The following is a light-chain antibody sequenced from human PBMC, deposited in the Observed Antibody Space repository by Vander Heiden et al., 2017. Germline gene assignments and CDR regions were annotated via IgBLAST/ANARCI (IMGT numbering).Light chain of an antibody. CDR3: QSYDSSLTAHV. Sequence: SVLTQPPSVSGAPGQRVTVSCTGSFSNIGAGFDVHWYQQLPGTAPKLLIYDNTNRPSGVPDRFSGSKSGTSASLAITGLQPEDEADYYCQSYDSSLTAHVFGTGTKVTVL. V-gene: IGLV1-40*01. CDR1: FSNIGAGFD. CDR2: DNT. J-gene: IGLJ1*01.